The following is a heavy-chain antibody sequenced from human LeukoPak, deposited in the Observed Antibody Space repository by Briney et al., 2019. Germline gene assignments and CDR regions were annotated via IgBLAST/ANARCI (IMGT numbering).Heavy chain of an antibody. CDR2: IYHSGST. D-gene: IGHD3-22*01. Sequence: SETLSLTCAVSGGSIGSGGYSWSWIRQPPGKGLEWIGYIYHSGSTYYNPSLKSRVTISVDRSKNQFSLKLSSVTAADTAVYYCARTAYAYYDSSGYYEGWFDPWGQGTLVTVSS. J-gene: IGHJ5*02. CDR1: GGSIGSGGYS. V-gene: IGHV4-30-2*01. CDR3: ARTAYAYYDSSGYYEGWFDP.